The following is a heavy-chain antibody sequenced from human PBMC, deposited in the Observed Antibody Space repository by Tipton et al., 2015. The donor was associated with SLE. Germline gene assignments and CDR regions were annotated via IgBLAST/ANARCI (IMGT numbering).Heavy chain of an antibody. CDR2: IYYSGST. J-gene: IGHJ4*02. CDR3: ARHWRGSRGFDY. CDR1: GGSISSSSYY. V-gene: IGHV4-39*01. D-gene: IGHD2/OR15-2a*01. Sequence: TLSLTCTVSGGSISSSSYYWGWIRQPPGKGLEWIGSIYYSGSTYYNPSLRSRITISVDTSKNQFSLKRSSVTAADTAVYYCARHWRGSRGFDYWGQGTLVTVSS.